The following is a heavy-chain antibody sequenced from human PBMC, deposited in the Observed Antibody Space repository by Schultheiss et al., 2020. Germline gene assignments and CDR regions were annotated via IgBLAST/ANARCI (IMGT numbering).Heavy chain of an antibody. CDR3: ARQPWGSSWEIFDY. V-gene: IGHV4-34*01. Sequence: SETLSLTCAVYGGSFRGYYWSWIRQPPGKGLEWIGSIYYSGSTNYNPSLKSRVTISLDTSKNQFSLKLRSVTAADTAIYYCARQPWGSSWEIFDYWGQGTLVTVSS. D-gene: IGHD6-13*01. CDR2: IYYSGST. CDR1: GGSFRGYY. J-gene: IGHJ4*02.